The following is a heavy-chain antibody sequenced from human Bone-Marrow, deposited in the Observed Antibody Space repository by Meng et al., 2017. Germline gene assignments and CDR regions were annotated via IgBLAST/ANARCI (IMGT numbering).Heavy chain of an antibody. V-gene: IGHV1-46*01. Sequence: ASVKVSCKASGYPFTSYYMHWVRQAPGQGLEWMGIIDPSGGDTSYAQKFQGRVTLTRDTSTSTVYMDLSSLISEDTAVYYCAREASGSYWFDPWGQGTLVTVSS. CDR1: GYPFTSYY. CDR2: IDPSGGDT. J-gene: IGHJ5*02. CDR3: AREASGSYWFDP. D-gene: IGHD1-26*01.